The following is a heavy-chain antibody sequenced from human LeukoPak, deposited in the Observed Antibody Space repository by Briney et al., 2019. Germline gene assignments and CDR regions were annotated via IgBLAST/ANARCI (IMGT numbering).Heavy chain of an antibody. Sequence: PSETLSLTCAVYGGSFSGYYWSWIRQPPGKGLEWIGEINHSGRTNYNPSLKSRVTITVDTSKNQFSLKLSSVTAADTAVYYCARVRGLTLDYDFWSGMWGYFDYWGQGTLVTVSS. J-gene: IGHJ4*02. CDR1: GGSFSGYY. CDR3: ARVRGLTLDYDFWSGMWGYFDY. V-gene: IGHV4-34*01. D-gene: IGHD3-3*01. CDR2: INHSGRT.